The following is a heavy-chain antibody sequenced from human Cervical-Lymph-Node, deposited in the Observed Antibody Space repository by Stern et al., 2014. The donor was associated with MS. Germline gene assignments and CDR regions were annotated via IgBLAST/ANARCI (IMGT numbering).Heavy chain of an antibody. CDR2: IYTDVST. J-gene: IGHJ3*02. CDR1: GFTVSNNY. D-gene: IGHD3-3*01. CDR3: ARAIFGVNTAAMAPDAFDT. V-gene: IGHV3-53*01. Sequence: EVQLVESGGGLIQPGGSLRLSCAAPGFTVSNNYMSWVRQAPGKGLEWVSLIYTDVSTYYAGSRKGRFTIIRDSSKKKLFPHINSLRAEDTAVYYCARAIFGVNTAAMAPDAFDTWGQGTMVTVSS.